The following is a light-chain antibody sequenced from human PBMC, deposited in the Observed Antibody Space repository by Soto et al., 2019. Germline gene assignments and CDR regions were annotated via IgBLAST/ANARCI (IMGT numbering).Light chain of an antibody. CDR2: DNI. CDR3: QSYDSSLSVYVV. CDR1: SSNIGAGYD. V-gene: IGLV1-40*01. Sequence: QSVLTQPPSVSGAPGQRVTISCTGSSSNIGAGYDVHWYQQLPGTAPKLLIYDNINRPSGVPDRFSGSKSGTSASLAITGLQAEDEADYYGQSYDSSLSVYVVFGGGTKLTVL. J-gene: IGLJ2*01.